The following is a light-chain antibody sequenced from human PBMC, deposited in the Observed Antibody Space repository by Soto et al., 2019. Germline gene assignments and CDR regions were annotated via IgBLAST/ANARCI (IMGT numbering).Light chain of an antibody. J-gene: IGKJ1*01. CDR2: GAS. Sequence: EIVLTQSPGTLSLSPGERATLSCRASQSFSTSYLAWYQQKPGQAPRLLIYGASSRATGIPDRFSGSGSGTDFTLTITRLEPEDFAVYYCHQYTGSPQAFGQGTKVEI. CDR3: HQYTGSPQA. CDR1: QSFSTSY. V-gene: IGKV3-20*01.